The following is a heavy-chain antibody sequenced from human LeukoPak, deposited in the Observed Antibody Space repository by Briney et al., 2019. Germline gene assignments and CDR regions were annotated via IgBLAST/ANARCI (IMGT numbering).Heavy chain of an antibody. V-gene: IGHV4-34*01. CDR1: GGSFSAHH. CDR2: INHSGST. D-gene: IGHD2-21*01. CDR3: ATLRGLDCYPEYDFDY. J-gene: IGHJ4*02. Sequence: PSETLSLTCAVYGGSFSAHHWSWIRQPPGKWLEWIGEINHSGSTNYNPSLKSRVTISVDTSKNQFSLKLSSVTAADTAVYYCATLRGLDCYPEYDFDYWGQGTLVTVSS.